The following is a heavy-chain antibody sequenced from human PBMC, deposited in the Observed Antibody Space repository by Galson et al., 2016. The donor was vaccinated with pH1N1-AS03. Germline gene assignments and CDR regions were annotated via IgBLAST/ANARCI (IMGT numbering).Heavy chain of an antibody. Sequence: SLRLSCAASGFTFSSHGMHWVRQTPGKGPEWVAVIWHDGSEKYYADSVKGRFTISRDNSKNTLYLQMKSLRAEDTAVYYCARDRHYYDYIWGTYRYDWYFDLWGRGTLVTVSS. CDR3: ARDRHYYDYIWGTYRYDWYFDL. CDR1: GFTFSSHG. V-gene: IGHV3-33*01. CDR2: IWHDGSEK. J-gene: IGHJ2*01. D-gene: IGHD3-16*02.